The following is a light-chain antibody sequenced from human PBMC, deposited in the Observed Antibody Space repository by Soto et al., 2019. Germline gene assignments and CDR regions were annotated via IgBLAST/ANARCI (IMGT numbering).Light chain of an antibody. V-gene: IGKV1-33*01. CDR3: QQYENLPN. CDR2: DAS. CDR1: QNINNY. J-gene: IGKJ5*01. Sequence: DIQITQSPSSLSASVVERVTITFQASQNINNYLNWYQQKPGRAPKLLIYDASNLEAGVPSRFRGSGSGTDFTFTISRLQPEDIATYYCQQYENLPNFGQGTRLEIK.